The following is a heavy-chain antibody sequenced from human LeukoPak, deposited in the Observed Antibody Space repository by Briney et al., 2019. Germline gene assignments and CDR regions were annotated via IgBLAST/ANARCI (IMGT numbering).Heavy chain of an antibody. CDR1: GFTVNSYS. D-gene: IGHD4-17*01. CDR3: ARGGWDYEGPYHY. CDR2: ISSSSSTI. J-gene: IGHJ4*02. V-gene: IGHV3-48*04. Sequence: AGSLRLSCAASGFTVNSYSMNWVRQAPGKGLEWVSYISSSSSTIYHKVSVKGRFTISRDNAKNSLYLQMTSLRAEDTAVYYCARGGWDYEGPYHYWGQGTLVTVSS.